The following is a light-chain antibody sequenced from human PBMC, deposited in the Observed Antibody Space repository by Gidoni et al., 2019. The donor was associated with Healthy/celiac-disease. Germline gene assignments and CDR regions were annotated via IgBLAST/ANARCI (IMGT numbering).Light chain of an antibody. J-gene: IGLJ2*01. Sequence: SYELTQPPSVSVSPGQPARITCSGDALPKQYAYWSQQKPGQAPVLVIYKDSERASGIPERFSGSSSGTTVTLTISGVQAEDEADYYCQSADSSGTYEVFGGGTKLTVL. CDR3: QSADSSGTYEV. CDR2: KDS. V-gene: IGLV3-25*03. CDR1: ALPKQY.